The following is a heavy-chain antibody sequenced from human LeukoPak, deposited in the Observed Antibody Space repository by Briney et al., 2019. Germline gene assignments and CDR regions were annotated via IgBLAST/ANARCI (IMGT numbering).Heavy chain of an antibody. V-gene: IGHV1-69*04. CDR1: GGTFSSYA. J-gene: IGHJ4*02. CDR3: ARAGSAFGGVIVDDY. CDR2: IIPILGIA. Sequence: GASVTVSCKASGGTFSSYAISWVRQAPGQGLEWMGRIIPILGIANYAQKFQGRVTITADKSTSTAYMELSSLRSEDTAVYYCARAGSAFGGVIVDDYWGQGTLVTVSS. D-gene: IGHD3-16*02.